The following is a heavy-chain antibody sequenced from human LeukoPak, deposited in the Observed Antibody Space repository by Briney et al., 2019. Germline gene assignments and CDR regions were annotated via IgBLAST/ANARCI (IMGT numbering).Heavy chain of an antibody. CDR1: GGSITRYY. CDR2: IYITACT. D-gene: IGHD3-10*01. Sequence: PSETLSLTCTVSGGSITRYYWSWIRQSAGKGLEWIGRIYITACTTYNPSLKSRVTMSLDTSTHQFSLKLSSVTAADTAVYYCARDSGTTGEVKFDPWGQGTLVTVSS. V-gene: IGHV4-4*07. CDR3: ARDSGTTGEVKFDP. J-gene: IGHJ5*02.